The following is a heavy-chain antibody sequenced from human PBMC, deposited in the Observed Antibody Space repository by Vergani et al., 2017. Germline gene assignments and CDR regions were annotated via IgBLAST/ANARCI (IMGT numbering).Heavy chain of an antibody. Sequence: QVQLVQSGAEVKKPGASVKVSCKVSGYTLTELSMHWVRQAPGKGLEWMGGFDPEDGETIYAQKFQGRVTITADESTSTAYMELSSLRSEDTAVYYCARGGIVVVPAATRVDDYYMDVWGKGP. CDR3: ARGGIVVVPAATRVDDYYMDV. J-gene: IGHJ6*03. CDR1: GYTLTELS. V-gene: IGHV1-24*01. D-gene: IGHD2-2*01. CDR2: FDPEDGET.